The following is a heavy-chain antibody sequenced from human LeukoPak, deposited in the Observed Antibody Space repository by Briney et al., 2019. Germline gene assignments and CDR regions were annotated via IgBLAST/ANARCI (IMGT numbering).Heavy chain of an antibody. Sequence: GGSLRLSCAASGFTFSSYSMNWVRQAPGKGLEWVSCISSSSSTIYYADSVKGRFTISRDNAKNSLYLQMNSLRAEDTAVYYCATIKSGGWGQGTLVTVSS. D-gene: IGHD3-10*01. CDR1: GFTFSSYS. CDR2: ISSSSSTI. V-gene: IGHV3-48*01. CDR3: ATIKSGG. J-gene: IGHJ4*02.